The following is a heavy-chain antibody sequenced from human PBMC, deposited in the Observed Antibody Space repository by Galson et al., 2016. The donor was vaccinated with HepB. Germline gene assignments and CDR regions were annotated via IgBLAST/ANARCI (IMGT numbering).Heavy chain of an antibody. V-gene: IGHV3-23*01. D-gene: IGHD1-1*01. J-gene: IGHJ4*02. CDR2: ISGSDGST. CDR3: AKATATSWASFDY. CDR1: GFTFSPYA. Sequence: SLRLSCAASGFTFSPYAVNWVRQAPGKGLEWVSTISGSDGSTYYADSVKGRFSTSRDNSKNTLYLQMNSLRAEATAVYYCAKATATSWASFDYWGQGTLVTVSS.